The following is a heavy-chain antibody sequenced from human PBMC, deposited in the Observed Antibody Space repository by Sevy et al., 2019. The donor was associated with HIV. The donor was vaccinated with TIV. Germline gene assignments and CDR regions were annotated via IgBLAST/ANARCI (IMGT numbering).Heavy chain of an antibody. Sequence: ASVKVSCKTSGYTFAAYYIHWVRQAPGQGPEWLGWIYPNGGDTTYAQKFQGRVTVTMSTSINTVYMELNRLRSDDTAVYYCARGKREEWLLYLDNWGQGTWSPSPQ. CDR3: ARGKREEWLLYLDN. CDR1: GYTFAAYY. V-gene: IGHV1-2*02. J-gene: IGHJ4*02. D-gene: IGHD3-3*01. CDR2: IYPNGGDT.